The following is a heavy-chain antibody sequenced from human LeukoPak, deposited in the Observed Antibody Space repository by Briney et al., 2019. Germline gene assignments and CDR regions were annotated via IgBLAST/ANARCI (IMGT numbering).Heavy chain of an antibody. Sequence: ASVKVSCKASGYTFTSYDINWVRQATGQGLEWMGWMNPNGGNTGYAQKFQGRVTMTRNTSISTAYMELSSLRSEDTAVYYCARRMVLIYYYYYGMDVWGQGTTVTVSS. D-gene: IGHD3-10*01. CDR2: MNPNGGNT. J-gene: IGHJ6*02. CDR3: ARRMVLIYYYYYGMDV. CDR1: GYTFTSYD. V-gene: IGHV1-8*01.